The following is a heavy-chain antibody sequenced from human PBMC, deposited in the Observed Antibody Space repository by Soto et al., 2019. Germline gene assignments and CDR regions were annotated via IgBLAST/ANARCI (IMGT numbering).Heavy chain of an antibody. V-gene: IGHV5-51*01. J-gene: IGHJ6*02. CDR1: GYSFTSYW. CDR3: ARHVGYGDYHSYYYGMDV. D-gene: IGHD4-17*01. CDR2: IYPGDSDT. Sequence: GESLKISCKGSGYSFTSYWIGWVRQMPGKGLEWMGIIYPGDSDTRYSPSFQGQVTISADKSISTAYLQWSSLKASDTAMYYCARHVGYGDYHSYYYGMDVWSQGTSVTVSS.